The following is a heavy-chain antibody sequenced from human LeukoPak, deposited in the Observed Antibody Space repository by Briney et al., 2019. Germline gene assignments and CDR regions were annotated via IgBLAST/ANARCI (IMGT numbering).Heavy chain of an antibody. CDR3: GKGGSNGWYADH. J-gene: IGHJ5*02. V-gene: IGHV3-9*03. CDR1: GFRFDDYS. Sequence: GRSLRLSCVASGFRFDDYSMHWVRQVPGKGLECVSGISWNSATIAYADSVRGRFIISRDNAKNSLYLQMNSLRPEDMALYYCGKGGSNGWYADHWGQGTLVTVSS. D-gene: IGHD6-19*01. CDR2: ISWNSATI.